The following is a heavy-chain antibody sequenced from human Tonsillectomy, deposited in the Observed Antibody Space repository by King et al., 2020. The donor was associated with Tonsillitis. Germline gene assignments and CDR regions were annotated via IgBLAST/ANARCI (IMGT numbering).Heavy chain of an antibody. CDR1: GGSISGDS. J-gene: IGHJ3*02. Sequence: QLQESGPGLVKPSETLSLTCTVSGGSISGDSWSWIRQPPGKGLDWFGYISYDEHTNYNPSLESRVTISVGPSKNQFSLKLNSMTAADPAVYYCASDPRGSPRNTFDIWGLGKMVTVSS. CDR3: ASDPRGSPRNTFDI. V-gene: IGHV4-59*01. CDR2: ISYDEHT. D-gene: IGHD5-12*01.